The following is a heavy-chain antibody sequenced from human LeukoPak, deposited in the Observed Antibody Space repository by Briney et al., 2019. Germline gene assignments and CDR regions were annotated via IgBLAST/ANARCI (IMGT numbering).Heavy chain of an antibody. Sequence: ASVKVSCKASGGTFNSYAISWVRQAPGQGLEWMGGIIPIFGTANHAQRFQGRVTITTDESMSTAYMELSGLRSEDTAVYYCVRSGPAASNHYYYMDVWGKGTTVTVSS. CDR1: GGTFNSYA. V-gene: IGHV1-69*05. D-gene: IGHD6-13*01. CDR2: IIPIFGTA. CDR3: VRSGPAASNHYYYMDV. J-gene: IGHJ6*03.